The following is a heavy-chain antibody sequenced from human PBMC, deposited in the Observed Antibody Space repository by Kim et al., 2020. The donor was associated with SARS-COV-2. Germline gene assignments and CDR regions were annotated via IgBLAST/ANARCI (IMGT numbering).Heavy chain of an antibody. CDR3: VRYGRSYGAVP. Sequence: GGSLRLSCSASGFTFSDYAIHWVRRAPGMGLQYVSATTRDGDGSFYADSVKDRFTIFRDNSKNTLFLQMSGLRIEDTAIYYCVRYGRSYGAVPWGQGTLVSVS. V-gene: IGHV3-64D*06. J-gene: IGHJ5*02. D-gene: IGHD3-16*01. CDR2: TTRDGDGS. CDR1: GFTFSDYA.